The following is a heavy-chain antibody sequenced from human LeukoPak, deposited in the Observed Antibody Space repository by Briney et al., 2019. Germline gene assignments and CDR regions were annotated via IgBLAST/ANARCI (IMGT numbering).Heavy chain of an antibody. CDR2: IIPIFGTA. J-gene: IGHJ5*02. D-gene: IGHD2-2*01. CDR3: ARDCSSTSCYSPVIAHNWFDP. CDR1: GYTFTSYY. V-gene: IGHV1-69*05. Sequence: SVKVSCKASGYTFTSYYMHWVRQAPGQGLEWMGGIIPIFGTANYAQKFQGRVTITTDESTSTAYMELSSLRSEDTAVYYCARDCSSTSCYSPVIAHNWFDPWGQGTLVTVSS.